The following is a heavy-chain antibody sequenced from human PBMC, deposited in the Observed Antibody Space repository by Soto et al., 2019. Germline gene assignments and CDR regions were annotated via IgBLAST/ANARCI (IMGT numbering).Heavy chain of an antibody. J-gene: IGHJ6*02. Sequence: GPSLRGSYKASGYTYTGYDMHWVRQAPGQGLEWMGWINPNSGGTNYAQKFQGRVTMTRDTSISTAYMELSRLRSDDTAVYYCARDPSYDFWSGYYKENYYYGLDVWGQGTTVTVSS. CDR2: INPNSGGT. D-gene: IGHD3-3*01. CDR3: ARDPSYDFWSGYYKENYYYGLDV. V-gene: IGHV1-2*02. CDR1: GYTYTGYD.